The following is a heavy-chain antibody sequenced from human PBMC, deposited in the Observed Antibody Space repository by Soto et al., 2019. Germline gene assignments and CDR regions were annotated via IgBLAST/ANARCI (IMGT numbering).Heavy chain of an antibody. CDR3: ARDNDRPQLGGNYYYILDV. CDR1: GGTFRNSA. V-gene: IGHV1-69*12. J-gene: IGHJ6*02. CDR2: IMPIFRTP. D-gene: IGHD1-1*01. Sequence: QVQLEQSGAEVKKPGSSVKVSCKASGGTFRNSAISWVRQAPGQGLEWMGGIMPIFRTPDYSQKFQGRVTISADXSXXXPXXELSGLRSDDTAVYYCARDNDRPQLGGNYYYILDVWGQGTTVTVSS.